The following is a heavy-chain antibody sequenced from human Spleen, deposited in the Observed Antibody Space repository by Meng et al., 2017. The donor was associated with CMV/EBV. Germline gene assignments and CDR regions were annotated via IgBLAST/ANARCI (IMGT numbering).Heavy chain of an antibody. V-gene: IGHV3-9*01. CDR1: GFTFDDYA. D-gene: IGHD3-3*01. CDR3: ARGGVFGPLYYMDV. CDR2: ISWNSGNI. Sequence: SLKISCAASGFTFDDYAMHWVRQAPGKGLEWVSGISWNSGNIAYAGSVKGRFTISRDNAKNSLFLQMNSLRAEDTATYFCARGGVFGPLYYMDVWGQGTTVTVSS. J-gene: IGHJ6*02.